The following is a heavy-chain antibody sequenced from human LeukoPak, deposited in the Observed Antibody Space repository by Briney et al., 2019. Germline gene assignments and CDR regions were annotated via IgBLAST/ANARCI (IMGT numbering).Heavy chain of an antibody. D-gene: IGHD1-26*01. CDR1: GFTISSYN. CDR2: IYSGGNT. V-gene: IGHV3-66*01. Sequence: GGSLRLSCGASGFTISSYNMNWVRQAPGKGLEWVSVIYSGGNTYSADSLKGRFTISRDNSKNTVSLQMNSLRDEDTAVYFCAVSRIVGAVDVFDMWGQGTMVTVSS. CDR3: AVSRIVGAVDVFDM. J-gene: IGHJ3*02.